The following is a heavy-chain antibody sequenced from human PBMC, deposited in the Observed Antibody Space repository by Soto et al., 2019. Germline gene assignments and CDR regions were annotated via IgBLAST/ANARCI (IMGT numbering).Heavy chain of an antibody. CDR3: ATLSVAFDI. D-gene: IGHD3-16*01. Sequence: GASVQVSYKVSGYTLTQLSMHWVRQAPGKGLEWMGGFDPEDGETIYAQKFQGQVTMTEDTSTDPAYMELSSLRSEDTAVYYCATLSVAFDIWGQGTMVTVSS. V-gene: IGHV1-24*01. CDR1: GYTLTQLS. CDR2: FDPEDGET. J-gene: IGHJ3*02.